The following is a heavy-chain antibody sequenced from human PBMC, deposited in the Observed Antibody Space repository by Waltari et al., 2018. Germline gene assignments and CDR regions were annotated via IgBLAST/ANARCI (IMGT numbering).Heavy chain of an antibody. D-gene: IGHD1-26*01. J-gene: IGHJ4*02. Sequence: QVHLEQSGSELKRPGASVRISCLTSGYRFTDYAINWVRQAPGQGLQWLGWVNTQTGNPTYAQGLSRRFVFSVDTSVATAYLQIDSLTTSDSAVYFCSREALVGSNTIVDYWGRGTLVTV. CDR3: SREALVGSNTIVDY. CDR2: VNTQTGNP. V-gene: IGHV7-4-1*01. CDR1: GYRFTDYA.